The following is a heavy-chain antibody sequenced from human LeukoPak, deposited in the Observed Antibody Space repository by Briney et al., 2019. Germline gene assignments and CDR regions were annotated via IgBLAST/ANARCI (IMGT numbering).Heavy chain of an antibody. CDR2: IYHSGST. CDR3: ARRGYYYEYFQH. D-gene: IGHD3-22*01. CDR1: GYSISSGYY. J-gene: IGHJ1*01. V-gene: IGHV4-38-2*02. Sequence: SETLSLTCTVSGYSISSGYYWGWIRQPPGKGLEWIGSIYHSGSTYYNPSLKSRVTISVDTSKNQFSLKLSSVTAADTAVYYCARRGYYYEYFQHWGQGTLVTVSS.